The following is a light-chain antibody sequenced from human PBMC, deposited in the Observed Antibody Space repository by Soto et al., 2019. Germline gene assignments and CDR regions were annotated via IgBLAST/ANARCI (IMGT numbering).Light chain of an antibody. J-gene: IGKJ2*01. CDR2: DAS. V-gene: IGKV1-33*01. CDR1: QDISNY. Sequence: DIQMTQSPSSLSASVGDRVTITCQASQDISNYLNWYQQKPGKAPKLLIYDASNLETGGPSRFSGSGSGTDFTFTISSLQPEDIATYYCQQLGTFGQGTKLEIK. CDR3: QQLGT.